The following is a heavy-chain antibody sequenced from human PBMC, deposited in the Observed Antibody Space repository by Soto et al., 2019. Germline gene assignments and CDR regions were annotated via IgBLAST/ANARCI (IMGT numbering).Heavy chain of an antibody. Sequence: QVQLQESGPGLVKPSGTLSLTCAVSGGSISSSNWWSWVRQPPGKGMEWIGEIYHSGSTNYNPSLECRVTISVDKSKNQFSLKLSSVTAADTAVYYCARVDFEVSGFEYWGQGTLVTVSS. V-gene: IGHV4-4*02. CDR2: IYHSGST. D-gene: IGHD3-3*01. CDR1: GGSISSSNW. J-gene: IGHJ4*02. CDR3: ARVDFEVSGFEY.